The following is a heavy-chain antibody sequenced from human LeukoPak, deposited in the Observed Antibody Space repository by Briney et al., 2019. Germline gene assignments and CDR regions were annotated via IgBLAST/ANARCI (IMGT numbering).Heavy chain of an antibody. V-gene: IGHV3-48*02. CDR2: ISSSSGAI. D-gene: IGHD3-10*01. Sequence: GGSLRLSCVISGFTFSSYSMNWVRQAPGKGLDWVSYISSSSGAIYYADSVRGRFTISRDNAKNSLYLQMNSLRDEDPAVYYSARGSPWELDCWGQGTLVTVSS. CDR3: ARGSPWELDC. J-gene: IGHJ4*02. CDR1: GFTFSSYS.